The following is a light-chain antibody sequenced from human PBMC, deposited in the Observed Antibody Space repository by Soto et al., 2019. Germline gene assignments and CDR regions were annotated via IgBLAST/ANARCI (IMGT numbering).Light chain of an antibody. CDR3: QAWDSSAAV. CDR2: QDS. CDR1: KLGDKY. V-gene: IGLV3-1*01. Sequence: SYELTQPPSKSVSPGQTASITCSGDKLGDKYACWYQQKPGQSPVLVIYQDSKRPSGIPERFSGSNSGNTATLTISGTQAMDEADYYCQAWDSSAAVFGGGTKLTVL. J-gene: IGLJ2*01.